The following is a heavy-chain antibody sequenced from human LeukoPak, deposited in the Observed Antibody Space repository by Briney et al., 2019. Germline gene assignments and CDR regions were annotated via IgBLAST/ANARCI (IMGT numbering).Heavy chain of an antibody. V-gene: IGHV3-7*01. Sequence: GGSLRLSCAASGFTFSSYWMSWVRQAPGKGLEWVANIKQDGSEKYYVDSVKGRFTISRDNAKNSLYLQMNSLRAEDTAVYYCASVVPAAMGWDYIDYWGQGTLVTVSS. CDR1: GFTFSSYW. CDR2: IKQDGSEK. CDR3: ASVVPAAMGWDYIDY. D-gene: IGHD2-2*01. J-gene: IGHJ4*02.